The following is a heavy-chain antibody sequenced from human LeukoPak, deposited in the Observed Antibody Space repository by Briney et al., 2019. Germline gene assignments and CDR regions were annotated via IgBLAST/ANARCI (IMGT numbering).Heavy chain of an antibody. J-gene: IGHJ4*02. CDR2: IYTSGST. V-gene: IGHV4-4*07. CDR1: GGSISSYY. CDR3: AGGPGDILTGYSYYFDY. Sequence: PSETLSLTCTVSGGSISSYYWSWIRQPAGKGLEWIGRIYTSGSTNYNPSLKSRVTMSVDTSKNQFSLKLSSVTAADTAVYYCAGGPGDILTGYSYYFDYWGQGTLVTVSS. D-gene: IGHD3-9*01.